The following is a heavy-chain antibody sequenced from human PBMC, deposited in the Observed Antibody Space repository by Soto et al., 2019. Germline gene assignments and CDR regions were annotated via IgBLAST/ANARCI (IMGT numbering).Heavy chain of an antibody. J-gene: IGHJ3*02. V-gene: IGHV3-20*04. CDR2: INWNGGST. D-gene: IGHD5-12*01. Sequence: GGSLRLSCAASGFTFDDYGMSWVRQAPGKGLEWVSGINWNGGSTGYADSVKGRFTISRDNAKNSLYLQMNSLRAEDTASYYCARVPPGGYSGYDSAFDIWGQGTMVTVSS. CDR1: GFTFDDYG. CDR3: ARVPPGGYSGYDSAFDI.